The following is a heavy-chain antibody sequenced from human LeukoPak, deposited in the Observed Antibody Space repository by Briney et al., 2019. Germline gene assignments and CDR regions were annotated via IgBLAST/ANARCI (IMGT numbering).Heavy chain of an antibody. Sequence: GGSLRLSCAASGFTFSGYGMHWVRQAPGKGLEWVAIIWSGGTNKYYADSVKGRFTNSRDNSKNTLYLQMDSLRAEDTALYYCARTHYDGGGYYKFDSWGQGTLVTVSS. CDR2: IWSGGTNK. V-gene: IGHV3-33*01. CDR1: GFTFSGYG. D-gene: IGHD3-22*01. CDR3: ARTHYDGGGYYKFDS. J-gene: IGHJ4*02.